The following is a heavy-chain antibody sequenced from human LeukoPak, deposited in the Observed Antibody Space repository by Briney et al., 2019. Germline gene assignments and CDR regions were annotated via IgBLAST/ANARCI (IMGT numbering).Heavy chain of an antibody. CDR2: IRGNGET. D-gene: IGHD3-16*01. Sequence: LTLCKAASELNIRNFTMSRISKSPARGLEWVSSIRGNGETFYAESVRGRFTLFSDSFRNTVYLQLINLRVEDTAIYYCARAIWVSSADAVRWGQGTLVTVSS. V-gene: IGHV3-23*01. CDR1: ELNIRNFT. J-gene: IGHJ4*02. CDR3: ARAIWVSSADAVR.